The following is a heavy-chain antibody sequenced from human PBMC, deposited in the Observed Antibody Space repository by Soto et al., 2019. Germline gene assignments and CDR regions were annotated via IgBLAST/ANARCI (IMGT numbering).Heavy chain of an antibody. V-gene: IGHV3-48*01. Sequence: GGSLRLSCAASGFTFSSYSMNWVRQAPGKGLEWVSYISSSSSTIYYADSVKGRFTISRDNAKNSLYLQMNSLRAEDTAVYYCARDGEEEVRDYGAYYYYYMDVWGKGTTVTVSS. CDR1: GFTFSSYS. J-gene: IGHJ6*03. D-gene: IGHD4-17*01. CDR2: ISSSSSTI. CDR3: ARDGEEEVRDYGAYYYYYMDV.